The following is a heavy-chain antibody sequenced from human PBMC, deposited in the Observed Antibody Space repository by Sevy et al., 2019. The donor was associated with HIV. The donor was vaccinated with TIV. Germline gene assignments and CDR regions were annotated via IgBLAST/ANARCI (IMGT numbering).Heavy chain of an antibody. CDR2: INEDGSRL. CDR1: GFTFSDSW. V-gene: IGHV3-7*01. D-gene: IGHD5-18*01. Sequence: GGSLRLSCVASGFTFSDSWMIWVRQAPGKGLERIAFINEDGSRLGYVDSVRGRFTISRENIKNSLYQQMNNLRAEDTALYFCARDRAYSAVDYWGQGTLVTVSS. CDR3: ARDRAYSAVDY. J-gene: IGHJ4*02.